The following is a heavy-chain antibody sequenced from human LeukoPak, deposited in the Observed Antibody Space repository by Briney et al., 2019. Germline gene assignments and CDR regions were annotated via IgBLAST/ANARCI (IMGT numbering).Heavy chain of an antibody. CDR3: ANGDYHRFDY. CDR2: ISGSGGTA. CDR1: GFTVNSNY. V-gene: IGHV3-23*01. Sequence: GGSLRLSCAASGFTVNSNYMSWVRQAPGKGLEWVSAISGSGGTAYYADSVKGRFTISRDNSKNTLYLQMNSLRAEDTAVYYCANGDYHRFDYWGQGTLVTVSS. J-gene: IGHJ4*02. D-gene: IGHD4-17*01.